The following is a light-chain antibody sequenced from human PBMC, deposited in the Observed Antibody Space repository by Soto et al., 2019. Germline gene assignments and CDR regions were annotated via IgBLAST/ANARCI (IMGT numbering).Light chain of an antibody. J-gene: IGKJ4*01. V-gene: IGKV1-12*01. CDR1: QGITSW. CDR2: AAS. Sequence: DIQMTPSPSSVSASIGHRATITCRARQGITSWLAWYQQKPGKAHKPLIYAASSLQSGVPSRFSGSGSGTDFTLTISSLQPEDFATYYCQQANSFPRTFGGGTKVDIK. CDR3: QQANSFPRT.